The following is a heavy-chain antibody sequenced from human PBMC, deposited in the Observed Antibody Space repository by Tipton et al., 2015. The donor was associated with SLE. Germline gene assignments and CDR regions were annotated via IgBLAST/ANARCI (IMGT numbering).Heavy chain of an antibody. CDR1: GFTFSIYW. Sequence: SLRLSCAASGFTFSIYWMSWVRQAPGKGLEWVANIKYDGSVEYYVDSVKGRFTISRDNGKNSLYLQMNSLRAEDTAVYYCAKERFGAFEIWGQGTMVTVSS. CDR2: IKYDGSVE. CDR3: AKERFGAFEI. J-gene: IGHJ3*02. D-gene: IGHD3-16*01. V-gene: IGHV3-7*01.